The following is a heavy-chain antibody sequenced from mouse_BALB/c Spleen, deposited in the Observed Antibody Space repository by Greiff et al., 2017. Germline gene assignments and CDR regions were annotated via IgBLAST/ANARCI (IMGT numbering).Heavy chain of an antibody. Sequence: EVKVEESGGGLVKPGGSLKLSCAASGFTFSSYAMSWVRQTPEKRLEWVASISSGGSTYYPDSVKGRFTISRDNARNILYLQMSSLRSEDTAMYYCARGDYYGSSGYYAMDYWGQGTSVTVSS. CDR3: ARGDYYGSSGYYAMDY. D-gene: IGHD1-1*01. CDR1: GFTFSSYA. V-gene: IGHV5-6-5*01. CDR2: ISSGGST. J-gene: IGHJ4*01.